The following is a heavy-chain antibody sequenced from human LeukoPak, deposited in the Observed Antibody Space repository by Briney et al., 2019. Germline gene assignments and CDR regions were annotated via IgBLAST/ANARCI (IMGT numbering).Heavy chain of an antibody. CDR1: GFTFNNYG. D-gene: IGHD6-19*01. CDR3: AKPPPIAVAGRGDY. Sequence: GGSLRLSCAASGFTFNNYGMGWVRQTPGKGLEWVAVISYDGSNKYYADSVKGRFTISRDNSKNTLYLQMNSLRAEDTAVYYCAKPPPIAVAGRGDYWGQGTLVTVSS. V-gene: IGHV3-30*18. CDR2: ISYDGSNK. J-gene: IGHJ4*02.